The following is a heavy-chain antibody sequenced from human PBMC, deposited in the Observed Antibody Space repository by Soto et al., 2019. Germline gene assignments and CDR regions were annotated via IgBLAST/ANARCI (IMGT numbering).Heavy chain of an antibody. CDR3: ARGHPALYYGSGSYYDY. D-gene: IGHD3-10*01. Sequence: ASVKVSCKASGYTFTSYAMHWVRQAPGQRLEWMGWINAGNGNTKYSQKFQGRVTITRDTSASTAYMELSSLRSEDTAVYYCARGHPALYYGSGSYYDYWGQGTLVTVSS. CDR2: INAGNGNT. J-gene: IGHJ4*02. V-gene: IGHV1-3*01. CDR1: GYTFTSYA.